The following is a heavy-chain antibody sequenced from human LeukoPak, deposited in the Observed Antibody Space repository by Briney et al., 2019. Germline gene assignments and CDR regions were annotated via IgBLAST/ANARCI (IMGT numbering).Heavy chain of an antibody. J-gene: IGHJ3*02. CDR3: ARHHPFNPVGMYSSSWYQPESAFDI. Sequence: PGGSLRLSCAASGFTFSSYWMSWVRQAPGKGLEWVANIKQDGSEKYYVDSVKGRFTISRDNAKNSLYLQMNSLKASDTAMYYCARHHPFNPVGMYSSSWYQPESAFDIWGQGTMVTVSS. D-gene: IGHD6-13*01. V-gene: IGHV3-7*03. CDR2: IKQDGSEK. CDR1: GFTFSSYW.